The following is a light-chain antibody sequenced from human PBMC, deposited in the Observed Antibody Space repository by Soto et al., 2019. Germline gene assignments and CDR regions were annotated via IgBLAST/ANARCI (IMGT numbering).Light chain of an antibody. Sequence: DIVMTQSPDSLAVSLGERATINCKSSQSVLYSSNNKNYLAWYQQKPGQPPKLLIYWASTRESGVPDRFSGSGSGTDFTLTISSLQAEDVAVYYCRQYNSAPWTFGQGTKVETK. CDR3: RQYNSAPWT. CDR1: QSVLYSSNNKNY. CDR2: WAS. V-gene: IGKV4-1*01. J-gene: IGKJ1*01.